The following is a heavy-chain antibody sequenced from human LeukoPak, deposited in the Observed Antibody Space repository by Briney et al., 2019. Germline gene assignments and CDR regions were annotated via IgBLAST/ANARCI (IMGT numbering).Heavy chain of an antibody. V-gene: IGHV3-23*01. CDR1: GFTFSSYG. D-gene: IGHD6-13*01. CDR2: ITGRGEHI. J-gene: IGHJ4*02. CDR3: AKSFGPVIAAAGTGAD. Sequence: GGSLRLSCTASGFTFSSYGMNWVRQAPGKGLEWVSGITGRGEHIFYAGSVKGRFTISRDNSKNTLYLQMNSLRAEDTAVYYCAKSFGPVIAAAGTGADWGQGTLVTVSS.